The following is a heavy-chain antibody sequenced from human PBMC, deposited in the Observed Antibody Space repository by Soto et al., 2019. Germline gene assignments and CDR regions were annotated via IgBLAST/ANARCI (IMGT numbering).Heavy chain of an antibody. J-gene: IGHJ6*02. V-gene: IGHV4-61*01. CDR2: MYKTGET. Sequence: PSETLSLTCTVSGGSVSTGMKYWGWVRQPPGKALEFIGYMYKTGETLLNSSLKSRVTLSTETSKNQFSLTLSSVTAADTAVYFCMKAHESGDFLGMSVWGPGTTVTVSS. D-gene: IGHD3-10*01. CDR1: GGSVSTGMKY. CDR3: MKAHESGDFLGMSV.